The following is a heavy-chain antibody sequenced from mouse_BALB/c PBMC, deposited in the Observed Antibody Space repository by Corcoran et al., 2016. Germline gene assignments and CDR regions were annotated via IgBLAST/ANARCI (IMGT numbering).Heavy chain of an antibody. CDR2: IYPYNDGT. V-gene: IGHV1S136*01. J-gene: IGHJ2*01. Sequence: IQLQQSGPELVKPGASVKMSCKASGYTFTSYVMHWVKQKHGQGLEWIGYIYPYNDGTKYNEKFKGKATLTSDKSSSAAYMEFSSLTSEDSAVYYCAREVPGGYPFDYWGQGTTLTVSS. CDR3: AREVPGGYPFDY. D-gene: IGHD2-2*01. CDR1: GYTFTSYV.